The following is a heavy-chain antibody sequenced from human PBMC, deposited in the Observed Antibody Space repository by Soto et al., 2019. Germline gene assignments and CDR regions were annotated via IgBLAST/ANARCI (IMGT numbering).Heavy chain of an antibody. CDR1: GDSISCSMW. Sequence: KASETLSLTCAVSGDSISCSMWWSWVRQSPGKGLDWIGEVYHTGTTRYNPSLKSRVTISVDTSRNHFSLNLNSLTAADTAVYYCVGNGYYSLDVWGQGTTVTVSS. V-gene: IGHV4-4*02. J-gene: IGHJ6*02. D-gene: IGHD4-17*01. CDR3: VGNGYYSLDV. CDR2: VYHTGTT.